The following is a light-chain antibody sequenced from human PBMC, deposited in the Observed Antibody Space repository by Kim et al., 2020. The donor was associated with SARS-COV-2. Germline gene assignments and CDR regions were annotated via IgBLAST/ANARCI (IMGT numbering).Light chain of an antibody. V-gene: IGLV3-21*03. CDR3: RVWESSSDRRDVV. J-gene: IGLJ2*01. CDR2: DDH. Sequence: GKRAWITWGGIRLGGKGVHWYEQGPGRAPGVGFYDDHARPPEIPERFSGSNSENTATLTISRVEAGDEADYFCRVWESSSDRRDVVFGGGTQLTVL. CDR1: RLGGKG.